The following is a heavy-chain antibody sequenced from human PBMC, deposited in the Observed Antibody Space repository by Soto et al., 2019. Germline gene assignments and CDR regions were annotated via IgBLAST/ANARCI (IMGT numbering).Heavy chain of an antibody. J-gene: IGHJ4*01. Sequence: LQTLSLTCAITGDSVSSNSAGWSWVRQSPSRGLEWLGRTYYSSKWYYEYAVSVRGRITINPDTSKNQYYLQLNSVTPEDTAVYFCARGEQYSGRIFDYWGQGTLVTVSS. V-gene: IGHV6-1*01. D-gene: IGHD1-26*01. CDR2: TYYSSKWYY. CDR1: GDSVSSNSAG. CDR3: ARGEQYSGRIFDY.